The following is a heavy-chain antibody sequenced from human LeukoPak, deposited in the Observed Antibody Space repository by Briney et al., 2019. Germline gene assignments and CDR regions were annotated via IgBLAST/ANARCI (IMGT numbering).Heavy chain of an antibody. Sequence: PSQTLSLTCTVSGGSISSGSYYWSWIRQPAGKGLEWIGRIYTSGSTNYNPSLKSRVTISVDTSKNQFSLKLSSVTAADTAVYYCARVIAAAALVAFDIWGQGTMVTVSS. CDR2: IYTSGST. J-gene: IGHJ3*02. V-gene: IGHV4-61*02. D-gene: IGHD6-13*01. CDR3: ARVIAAAALVAFDI. CDR1: GGSISSGSYY.